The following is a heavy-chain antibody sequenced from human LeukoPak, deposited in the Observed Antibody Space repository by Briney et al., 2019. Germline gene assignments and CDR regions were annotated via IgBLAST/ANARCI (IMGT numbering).Heavy chain of an antibody. V-gene: IGHV3-23*01. CDR3: AKAGDYSYFDY. Sequence: GSLRLSCAASGFTFTYYAMNWVRQAPGKGLEWVSAISGSDGSTYYADSVKGRFTISRDNSKNTLYLQMNSLGAEDTAVYYCAKAGDYSYFDYWGQGTLVTVSS. J-gene: IGHJ4*02. CDR2: ISGSDGST. D-gene: IGHD4-11*01. CDR1: GFTFTYYA.